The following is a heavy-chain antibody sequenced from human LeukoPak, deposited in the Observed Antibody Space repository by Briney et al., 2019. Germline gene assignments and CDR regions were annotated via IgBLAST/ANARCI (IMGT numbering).Heavy chain of an antibody. V-gene: IGHV4-39*01. Sequence: SETLSLTCSVSGGSISSSSYYWGWIRQPPGKGLEWIGSIYYSGSTYYNPSLKSRVTISVDTSKNQFSLKLSSVTAADTAVYYCARYYDILTGYSFDYWGQGTLVTVSS. J-gene: IGHJ4*02. CDR1: GGSISSSSYY. CDR2: IYYSGST. D-gene: IGHD3-9*01. CDR3: ARYYDILTGYSFDY.